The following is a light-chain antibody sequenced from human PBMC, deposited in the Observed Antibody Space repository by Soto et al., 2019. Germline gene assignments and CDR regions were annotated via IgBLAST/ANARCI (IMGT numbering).Light chain of an antibody. V-gene: IGKV3-11*01. CDR2: DAS. Sequence: EIVLTQSPATLSLSPGERATLSCRASQSVSSYLAWYQQKPGQAPRLLIYDASNRATGIPARFSGSGSGTDFTLTISSLEPEDFAVYYCPQRSHWPPITFGQGTRREIK. J-gene: IGKJ5*01. CDR3: PQRSHWPPIT. CDR1: QSVSSY.